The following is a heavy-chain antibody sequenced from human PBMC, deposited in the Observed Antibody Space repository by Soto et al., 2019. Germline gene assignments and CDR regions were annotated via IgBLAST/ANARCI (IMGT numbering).Heavy chain of an antibody. D-gene: IGHD6-19*01. CDR2: IVVGSGHT. J-gene: IGHJ6*02. Sequence: SVKVSCKASGFTFISSAMQWVRQARGQRLEWIGWIVVGSGHTNYAQKFQERVTITRDMSTSTAYMELSSLRSEDTAVYYCAATIIAVSGTGYYGMDVWGQGTTVTVS. CDR1: GFTFISSA. CDR3: AATIIAVSGTGYYGMDV. V-gene: IGHV1-58*02.